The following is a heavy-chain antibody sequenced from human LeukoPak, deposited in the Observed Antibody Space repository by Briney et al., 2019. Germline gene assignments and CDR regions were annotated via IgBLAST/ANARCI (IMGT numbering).Heavy chain of an antibody. CDR2: IYPGDYDT. CDR1: GYSFTTYW. J-gene: IGHJ1*01. D-gene: IGHD4-17*01. V-gene: IGHV5-51*01. Sequence: GESLKISCKASGYSFTTYWIGWVRQMPGKGLEWMGIIYPGDYDTRYSPSFQGQVTISADKSISTAYLQWSSLKASDTAMYYFVKEYGDDAFAFHHWGRGTLTTVSS. CDR3: VKEYGDDAFAFHH.